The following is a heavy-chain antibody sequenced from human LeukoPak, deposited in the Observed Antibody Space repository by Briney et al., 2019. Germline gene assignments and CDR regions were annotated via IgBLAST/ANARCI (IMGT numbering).Heavy chain of an antibody. Sequence: PGGSLRLSCAASGFTFSTFAMIWVRQPPGKGLEWVSSIFPSGGEIHYADSVRGRFTISRDNSKNTLYLQMNSLRAEDTAVYYCARGGSYLSAFDIWAKGQWSPSLQ. D-gene: IGHD1-26*01. J-gene: IGHJ3*02. CDR3: ARGGSYLSAFDI. CDR2: IFPSGGEI. V-gene: IGHV3-23*01. CDR1: GFTFSTFA.